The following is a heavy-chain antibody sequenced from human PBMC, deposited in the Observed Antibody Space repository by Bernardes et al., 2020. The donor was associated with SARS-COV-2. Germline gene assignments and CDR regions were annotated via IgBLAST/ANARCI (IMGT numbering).Heavy chain of an antibody. J-gene: IGHJ5*02. CDR3: ARDGSGWYEGNWFDP. Sequence: LTRQPSGKGLEWIGYIYYSGSTNYNPSLKSRVTISVDTSKNQFSLKLSSVTAADTAVYYCARDGSGWYEGNWFDPWGQGTLVTVSS. V-gene: IGHV4-59*01. CDR2: IYYSGST. D-gene: IGHD6-19*01.